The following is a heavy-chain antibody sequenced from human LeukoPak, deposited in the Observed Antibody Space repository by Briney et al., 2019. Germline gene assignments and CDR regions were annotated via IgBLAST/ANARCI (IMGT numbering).Heavy chain of an antibody. J-gene: IGHJ4*02. CDR1: GFTFSSYW. V-gene: IGHV3-74*01. CDR3: TTIRPGY. Sequence: GASLRLSCAASGFTFSSYWIHWVRQVPGKGLVWVARIKDGGTTTDYADSVKGRFTISRDDAKNTLYLQMNSRRAEDTAVYYCTTIRPGYWGQGTLVTVSP. D-gene: IGHD5-12*01. CDR2: IKDGGTTT.